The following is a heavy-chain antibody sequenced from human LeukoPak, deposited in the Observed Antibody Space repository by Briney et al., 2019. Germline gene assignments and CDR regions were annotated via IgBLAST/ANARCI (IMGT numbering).Heavy chain of an antibody. CDR2: ISSSSSYI. Sequence: GGSLRLSCAASGFTFSSYGMSWVRQAPGKGLEWVSSISSSSSYIYYADSVKGRFTISRDNAKNSLYLQMNSLTAEDTGVYYCAREVSSSSIGYSFDYWGQGTLVTVSS. CDR3: AREVSSSSIGYSFDY. J-gene: IGHJ4*02. CDR1: GFTFSSYG. D-gene: IGHD6-6*01. V-gene: IGHV3-21*01.